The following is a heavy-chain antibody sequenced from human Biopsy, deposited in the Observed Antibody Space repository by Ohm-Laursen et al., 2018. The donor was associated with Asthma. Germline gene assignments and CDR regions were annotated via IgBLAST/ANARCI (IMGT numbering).Heavy chain of an antibody. CDR2: IDSVFGTT. Sequence: ASVKVSCKSLGGTFNTYVIGWVRQAPGQGLEWMGGIDSVFGTTTYPQKFQDRVTITSDDSTSTVYMELSSLRSEDTAVYYCARKAGSCISRTCYSLDFWGQGTLVTVSS. V-gene: IGHV1-69*13. J-gene: IGHJ4*02. CDR1: GGTFNTYV. CDR3: ARKAGSCISRTCYSLDF. D-gene: IGHD2-2*01.